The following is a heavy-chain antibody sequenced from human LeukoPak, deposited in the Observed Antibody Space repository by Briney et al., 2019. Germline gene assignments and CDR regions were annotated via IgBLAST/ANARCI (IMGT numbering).Heavy chain of an antibody. J-gene: IGHJ4*02. Sequence: GGSLRLSCAASGFTFSRFGMHWVRQAPGKGLEWVTFINYDGSKEYYADSVKGRFTISRDNSKNTLYLQMNSLRAEDTAVYYCARDSYYYDSSGYYDYWGQGTLVTVSS. CDR3: ARDSYYYDSSGYYDY. D-gene: IGHD3-22*01. CDR2: INYDGSKE. V-gene: IGHV3-30*02. CDR1: GFTFSRFG.